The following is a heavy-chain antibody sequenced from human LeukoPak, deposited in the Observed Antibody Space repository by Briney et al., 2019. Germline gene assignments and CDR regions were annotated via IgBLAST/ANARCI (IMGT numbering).Heavy chain of an antibody. CDR1: GFTFSSYA. V-gene: IGHV3-23*01. J-gene: IGHJ4*02. CDR3: VKPAASRKVAYYFDY. D-gene: IGHD6-13*01. Sequence: GGSLRLPCAASGFTFSSYAMSWVRQAPGKGLEWVSAISGSGGSTYYADSVKGRFTISRDNSKNTLYLQINSLRAEDTAVYYCVKPAASRKVAYYFDYWGQGTLVTVSS. CDR2: ISGSGGST.